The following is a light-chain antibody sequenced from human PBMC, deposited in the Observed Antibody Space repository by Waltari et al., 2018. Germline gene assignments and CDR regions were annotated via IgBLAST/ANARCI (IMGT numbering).Light chain of an antibody. CDR3: QQSYSTPPWT. CDR1: QTISIY. CDR2: ATS. J-gene: IGKJ1*01. Sequence: DIQMTQSPSSLSASVGDRVTITCRASQTISIYLNWYQQEPGQAPTHLIYATSSLQSGVPSRFSGSGSETDFTLTISSLQPEDFATYYCQQSYSTPPWTFGQGTKVEIK. V-gene: IGKV1-39*01.